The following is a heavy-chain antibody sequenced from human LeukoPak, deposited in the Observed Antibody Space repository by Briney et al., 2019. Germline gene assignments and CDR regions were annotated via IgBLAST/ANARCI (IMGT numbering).Heavy chain of an antibody. CDR3: AREEAAAKGWFDP. CDR1: GGTFSSYA. V-gene: IGHV1-69*05. D-gene: IGHD6-13*01. CDR2: IIPIFGTA. J-gene: IGHJ5*02. Sequence: SVKVSCKASGGTFSSYAISWVRQAPEQGLEWMGGIIPIFGTANYAQKFQGRVTITTDESTSTAYMELSSLRSEDTAVYYCAREEAAAKGWFDPWGQGTLVTVSS.